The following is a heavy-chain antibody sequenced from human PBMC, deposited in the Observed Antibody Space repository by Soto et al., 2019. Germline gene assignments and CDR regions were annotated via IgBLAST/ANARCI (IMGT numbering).Heavy chain of an antibody. J-gene: IGHJ1*01. CDR3: ARCSTDYGDDGLSLKY. CDR2: ISAYSGHT. CDR1: GYTFTGYA. D-gene: IGHD4-17*01. Sequence: QVPLVQSGAEVKRPGASVKVSCKASGYTFTGYAFSWVRQAPGQGLEWMGWISAYSGHTIYSQKFQGRVTMTTDPSTTTTYMEVRSLGSDDTAVYYCARCSTDYGDDGLSLKYWAQGTLVTVSS. V-gene: IGHV1-18*01.